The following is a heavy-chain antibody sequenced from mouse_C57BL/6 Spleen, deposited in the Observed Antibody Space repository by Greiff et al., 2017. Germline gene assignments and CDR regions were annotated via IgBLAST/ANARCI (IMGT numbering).Heavy chain of an antibody. CDR2: IDPETGGT. D-gene: IGHD1-1*01. CDR3: TRAVVATGFDY. CDR1: GSTFTDYE. V-gene: IGHV1-15*01. J-gene: IGHJ2*01. Sequence: QVQLKESGAELVRPGASVTLSCKASGSTFTDYEMHWVKQTPVHGLEWIGAIDPETGGTAYNQKFKGKAILTADKSSSTAYMELRSLTSEDSAVYYCTRAVVATGFDYWGQGTTLTVSS.